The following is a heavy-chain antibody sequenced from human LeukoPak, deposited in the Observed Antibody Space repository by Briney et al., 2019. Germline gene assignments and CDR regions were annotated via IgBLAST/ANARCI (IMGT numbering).Heavy chain of an antibody. CDR3: ARDSPTHDSDAG. CDR2: IIPMFGVA. CDR1: GGTFSNYA. V-gene: IGHV1-69*10. Sequence: ASVKVSCKASGGTFSNYAISWVRQAPGQGLEWMGGIIPMFGVANYAQKFQGRVTITADKSTSIAYMALSSLRSEDTAVYYCARDSPTHDSDAGWGQGTLVTVSS. J-gene: IGHJ4*02. D-gene: IGHD4/OR15-4a*01.